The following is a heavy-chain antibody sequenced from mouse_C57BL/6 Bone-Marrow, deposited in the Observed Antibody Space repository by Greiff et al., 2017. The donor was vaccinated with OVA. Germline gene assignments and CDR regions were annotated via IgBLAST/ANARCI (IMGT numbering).Heavy chain of an antibody. Sequence: QVQLKQSGAELVRPGASVTLSCKASGYTFTDYEMHWVKQTPVHGLEWIGAIDPETGGTAYNQKFKGKAILTADKSSSTAYMELRSLTSEDSAVYYCTRSLPYDGSFDYWGQGTTLTVSS. D-gene: IGHD2-12*01. CDR1: GYTFTDYE. V-gene: IGHV1-15*01. CDR2: IDPETGGT. J-gene: IGHJ2*01. CDR3: TRSLPYDGSFDY.